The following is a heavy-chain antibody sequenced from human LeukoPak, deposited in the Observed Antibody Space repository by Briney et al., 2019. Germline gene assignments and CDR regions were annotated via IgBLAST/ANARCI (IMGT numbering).Heavy chain of an antibody. Sequence: AGGSLRLSCAASGFTFSSYEMNWVRQAPGKGLEWVSVIYSGGSTYYADSVKGRFTISRDNSKNTLYLQMNSLRAEDTAVYYCARGVQWLVEGEAFDIWGQGTMVTVSS. CDR1: GFTFSSYE. D-gene: IGHD6-19*01. J-gene: IGHJ3*02. CDR3: ARGVQWLVEGEAFDI. V-gene: IGHV3-53*01. CDR2: IYSGGST.